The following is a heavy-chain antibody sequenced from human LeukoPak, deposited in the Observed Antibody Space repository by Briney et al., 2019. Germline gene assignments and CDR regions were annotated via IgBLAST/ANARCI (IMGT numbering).Heavy chain of an antibody. Sequence: AASVKVSCTASGYTFTSYYMHWVRQAPGQGLEWMGIINPSGGSTSYAQKFQGRVTMTRDTSMSTVYMELSSLRSEDTAVYYCARVVAANYFDYWGQGTLVTVSS. D-gene: IGHD2-15*01. CDR1: GYTFTSYY. CDR3: ARVVAANYFDY. J-gene: IGHJ4*02. V-gene: IGHV1-46*01. CDR2: INPSGGST.